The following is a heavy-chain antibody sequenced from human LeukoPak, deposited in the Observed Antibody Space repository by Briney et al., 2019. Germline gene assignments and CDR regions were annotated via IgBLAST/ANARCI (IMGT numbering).Heavy chain of an antibody. D-gene: IGHD6-19*01. V-gene: IGHV4-59*01. Sequence: PSETLSLTCTVSGGSISSYYWSWIRQPPGKGLEWIGHIYYSGSTNYNPSPKSRVTISVDTSKNQFSLKLSSVTAADTAVYYCAREAVAGTYFDYWGQGTLVTVSS. CDR3: AREAVAGTYFDY. J-gene: IGHJ4*02. CDR2: IYYSGST. CDR1: GGSISSYY.